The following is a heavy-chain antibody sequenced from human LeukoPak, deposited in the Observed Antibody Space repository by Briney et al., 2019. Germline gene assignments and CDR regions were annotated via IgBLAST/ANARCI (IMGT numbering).Heavy chain of an antibody. CDR1: GFTFSSYW. CDR2: IKQDGSEK. J-gene: IGHJ4*02. V-gene: IGHV3-7*01. CDR3: ARAPKYCSGGSCYLSY. Sequence: GESLRLSCAASGFTFSSYWMSWVRQAPGKGLEWVANIKQDGSEKYYVDSVKGRFTISRDSAKNSLYLQMNSLRAEDTAVYYCARAPKYCSGGSCYLSYWGQGTLVTVSS. D-gene: IGHD2-15*01.